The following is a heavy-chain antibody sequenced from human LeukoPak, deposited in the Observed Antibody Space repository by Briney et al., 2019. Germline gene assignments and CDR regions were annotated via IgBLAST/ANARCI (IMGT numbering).Heavy chain of an antibody. CDR2: ITSDGGTT. J-gene: IGHJ4*02. V-gene: IGHV3-64*04. CDR3: ARDSSGYYSPFDY. D-gene: IGHD3-22*01. CDR1: GFIFSTYV. Sequence: GGSLRLSCSASGFIFSTYVMDWVRQAPGKGLEYVSAITSDGGTTYYADSVKGRLTISRDNARNSLYLQMNSLRAEDTAVYYCARDSSGYYSPFDYWGQGTLVTVSS.